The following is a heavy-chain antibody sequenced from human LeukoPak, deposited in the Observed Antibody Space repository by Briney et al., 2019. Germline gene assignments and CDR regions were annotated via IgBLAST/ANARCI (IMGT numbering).Heavy chain of an antibody. J-gene: IGHJ4*02. CDR3: ARRERGRRGGYFDY. V-gene: IGHV4-59*01. D-gene: IGHD1-26*01. CDR2: IYYSGST. CDR1: GGSISNYY. Sequence: PSETLSLTCTVSGGSISNYYWNWIRQPPGKGLEWIGYIYYSGSTNYNPSLKSRVTISVDTSKNQFSLKLSSVTAADTAVYYCARRERGRRGGYFDYWGQGTLVTVSS.